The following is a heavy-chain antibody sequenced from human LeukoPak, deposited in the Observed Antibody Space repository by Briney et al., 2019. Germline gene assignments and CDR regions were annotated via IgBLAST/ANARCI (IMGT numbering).Heavy chain of an antibody. CDR2: IYYSGST. V-gene: IGHV4-30-4*08. CDR1: GGSISSGGYY. D-gene: IGHD1-1*01. Sequence: SETLSLTCTVSGGSISSGGYYWSWIRQHPGKGLEWIGYIYYSGSTYYNPSLKSRVTISVDTSKNQFSLKLSSVTAADTAVYYCAREETGRDNYFDYWGQGTLVTVSS. J-gene: IGHJ4*02. CDR3: AREETGRDNYFDY.